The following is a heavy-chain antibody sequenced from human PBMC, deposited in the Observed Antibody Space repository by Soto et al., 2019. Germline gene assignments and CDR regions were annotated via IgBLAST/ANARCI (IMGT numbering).Heavy chain of an antibody. CDR2: ISGNDGKT. J-gene: IGHJ4*02. CDR1: GYRFTNHG. V-gene: IGHV1-18*01. Sequence: QVQLVQSGAEVKKPGASVKVSCKACGYRFTNHGISWVRQAPGQGLEWMGWISGNDGKTKYARKFQGRVTMTTDTSTSTAYMEMNSLRHDDTAVYYCARDFYPLAYYFDYWGQGTLVTVSS. CDR3: ARDFYPLAYYFDY.